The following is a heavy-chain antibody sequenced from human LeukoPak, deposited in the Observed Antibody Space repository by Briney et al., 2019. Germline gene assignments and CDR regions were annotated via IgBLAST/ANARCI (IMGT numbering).Heavy chain of an antibody. CDR1: GDSVSSKSAA. V-gene: IGHV6-1*01. Sequence: PSQTLSLTCAISGDSVSSKSAAWNWIRQSPSRGLAWLGRTYYRSKWYNDYAVSVKSRITINPDTSKNQFSLQLNSVTPEDTAVYYCARSSIAARRLQNWFDPWGQGTLVTVSS. CDR2: TYYRSKWYN. J-gene: IGHJ5*02. D-gene: IGHD6-6*01. CDR3: ARSSIAARRLQNWFDP.